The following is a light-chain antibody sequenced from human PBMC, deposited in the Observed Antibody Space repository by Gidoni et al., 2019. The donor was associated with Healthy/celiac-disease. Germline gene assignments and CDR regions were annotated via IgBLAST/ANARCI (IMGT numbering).Light chain of an antibody. V-gene: IGLV3-27*01. J-gene: IGLJ2*01. CDR1: VLAKKY. CDR3: YSAAANNLV. Sequence: SYELTQPSSVSVSPGQTARITCSGDVLAKKYARWFQQKPGQAPVLVIYKDSERPSGIPERFSGSSSGTTVTLTISGAQVEDEADYYCYSAAANNLVFGGGTKLTVL. CDR2: KDS.